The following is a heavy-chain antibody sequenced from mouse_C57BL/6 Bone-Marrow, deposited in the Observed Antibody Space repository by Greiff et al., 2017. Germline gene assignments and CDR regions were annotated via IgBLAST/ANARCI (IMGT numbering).Heavy chain of an antibody. J-gene: IGHJ2*01. CDR1: GYPFTTYW. D-gene: IGHD1-1*01. V-gene: IGHV1-64*01. CDR3: ARSGTTVPLDY. Sequence: QVQLQQPGAELVKPGASVKLSCKASGYPFTTYWMHWVKRRPGQGLGWIGMIHPNSGSTNYNEKFKSKATLTVDKSSSTAYMQLSSLTSEDSAVYYCARSGTTVPLDYWGQGTTLTVSS. CDR2: IHPNSGST.